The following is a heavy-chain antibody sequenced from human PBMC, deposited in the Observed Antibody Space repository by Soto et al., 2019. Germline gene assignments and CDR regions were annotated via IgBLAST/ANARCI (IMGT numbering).Heavy chain of an antibody. CDR2: INPNSGGT. D-gene: IGHD6-13*01. Sequence: ASVKVSCKASGYTFTGYYMHWVRQAPGQGLEWMGWINPNSGGTNYAQKFQGRVTMTRDTSISTAYMELSRLRSDDTAVYYCARARIAAAGPTNWFDPWGQGTLVTDSS. J-gene: IGHJ5*02. CDR1: GYTFTGYY. V-gene: IGHV1-2*02. CDR3: ARARIAAAGPTNWFDP.